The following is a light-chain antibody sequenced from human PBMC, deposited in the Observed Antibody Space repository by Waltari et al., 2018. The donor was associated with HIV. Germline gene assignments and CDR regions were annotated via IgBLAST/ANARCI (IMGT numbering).Light chain of an antibody. CDR1: SSDVGSYNL. V-gene: IGLV2-23*02. CDR3: CSYAGSSTDV. Sequence: QSALTQPASASGSPGQSITISCTGTSSDVGSYNLVSWYQQHPGKAPKLMIYEVTKRPSGVSNRFSAGKSGNTASLTTSGLQAEDEADYYCCSYAGSSTDVFGNGTKDTVL. CDR2: EVT. J-gene: IGLJ1*01.